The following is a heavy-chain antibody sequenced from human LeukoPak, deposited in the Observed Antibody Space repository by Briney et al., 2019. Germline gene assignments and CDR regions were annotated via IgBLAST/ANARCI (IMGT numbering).Heavy chain of an antibody. Sequence: SETLSLTCTVSGGSISSSSYYWGWIRQPPGKGLEWIGSIYYSGSTYYNPSLKSRVTISVDTSKNQFSLKLSSVTAADTAVYYCARDSDITAFDIWGQGTMVTVSS. CDR2: IYYSGST. D-gene: IGHD5-12*01. CDR3: ARDSDITAFDI. V-gene: IGHV4-39*07. CDR1: GGSISSSSYY. J-gene: IGHJ3*02.